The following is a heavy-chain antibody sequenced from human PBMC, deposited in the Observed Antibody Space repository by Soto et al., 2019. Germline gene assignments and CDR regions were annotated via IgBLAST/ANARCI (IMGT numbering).Heavy chain of an antibody. J-gene: IGHJ6*02. CDR3: ARQEGAARHEIYHGLDV. CDR2: ISAYNGGT. CDR1: GYSFTSYG. V-gene: IGHV1-18*01. D-gene: IGHD6-6*01. Sequence: GASVKPSCKACGYSFTSYGISCVRQAPEQGLEWMGWISAYNGGTDYAQKFQGWVTMTRDTSTSTAYMELDRLKSDDTAVYYCARQEGAARHEIYHGLDVWGQGTTVTVSS.